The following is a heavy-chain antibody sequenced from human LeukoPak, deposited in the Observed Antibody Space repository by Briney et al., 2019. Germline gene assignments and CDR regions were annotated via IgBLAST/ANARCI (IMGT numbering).Heavy chain of an antibody. CDR1: GYTFSPYW. CDR2: ISNGGGAT. D-gene: IGHD3-10*02. CDR3: TRENYVPDS. V-gene: IGHV3-7*03. Sequence: GGSLRLSCVASGYTFSPYWMSWVRQTPGKGLEWVASISNGGGATFYGDPVRGRFTVSRDDAKNSLFLQMNGLRSDDTAVYYCTRENYVPDSWGQGTLVTVSS. J-gene: IGHJ5*02.